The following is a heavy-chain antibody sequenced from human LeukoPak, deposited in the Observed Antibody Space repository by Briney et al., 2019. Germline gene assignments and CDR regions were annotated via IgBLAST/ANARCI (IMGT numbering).Heavy chain of an antibody. Sequence: GGSLRLSCAASGFTFSSYSMNWVRQAPGKGLEWVSYISSSGSFIYYADSVKGRFTISRDNAKNSLYLQMNSLRAEDTAVYYCAKGRGWEASYYYYYMDVWGKGTTVTISS. J-gene: IGHJ6*03. D-gene: IGHD1-26*01. CDR3: AKGRGWEASYYYYYMDV. CDR1: GFTFSSYS. V-gene: IGHV3-21*05. CDR2: ISSSGSFI.